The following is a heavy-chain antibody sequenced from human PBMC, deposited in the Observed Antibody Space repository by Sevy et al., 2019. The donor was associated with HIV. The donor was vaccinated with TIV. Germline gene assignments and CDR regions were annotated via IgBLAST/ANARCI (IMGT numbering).Heavy chain of an antibody. CDR3: ALERLSSNVAEYFQN. Sequence: GGSLRLSCAASEFTFTSFSTHWVRQAPGKGLEWVATISYDGSNKYYADSVKGRFTISRDNSKNYLYLQMNSLRAEDTAVYCCALERLSSNVAEYFQNWGQGTLVTVSS. D-gene: IGHD1-1*01. CDR2: ISYDGSNK. CDR1: EFTFTSFS. V-gene: IGHV3-30-3*01. J-gene: IGHJ1*01.